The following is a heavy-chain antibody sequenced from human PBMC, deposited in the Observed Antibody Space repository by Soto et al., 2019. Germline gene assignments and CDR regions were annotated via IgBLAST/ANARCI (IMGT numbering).Heavy chain of an antibody. D-gene: IGHD1-26*01. CDR2: ISYDGSHK. V-gene: IGHV3-30*18. J-gene: IGHJ1*01. CDR1: GFTFSSYG. Sequence: QVQLVESGGGVVQPGRSLRLSCAASGFTFSSYGTHWVRQAPGKGLEWVAVISYDGSHKYYADSVRGRFTISRDNSKNALYLQMNSLTAEDTAVFYCAKELSEWELLGLQHWGQGTLVIVSS. CDR3: AKELSEWELLGLQH.